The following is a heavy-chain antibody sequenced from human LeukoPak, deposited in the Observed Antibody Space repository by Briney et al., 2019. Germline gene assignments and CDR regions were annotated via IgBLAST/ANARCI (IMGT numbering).Heavy chain of an antibody. D-gene: IGHD2-21*02. V-gene: IGHV3-7*01. J-gene: IGHJ4*02. CDR2: IKQDGSEK. CDR3: ARLSVAYCGGDCYWVALQKYYFDY. Sequence: QAGGSLRLSCAASGFTFSSYWMSWVRQAPGKGLEWVANIKQDGSEKYYVDSVKGRFTISRDNAKNSLYLQMNSLRAEDTAVYYCARLSVAYCGGDCYWVALQKYYFDYWGQGTLVTVSS. CDR1: GFTFSSYW.